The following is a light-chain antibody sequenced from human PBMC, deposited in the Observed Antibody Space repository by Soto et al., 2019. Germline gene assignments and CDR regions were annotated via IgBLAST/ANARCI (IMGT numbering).Light chain of an antibody. CDR1: QSVSNNY. J-gene: IGKJ5*01. CDR2: GAS. CDR3: QQYGSSPST. V-gene: IGKV3-20*01. Sequence: EIVLTQSPSTLSFSPGERATLSCRASQSVSNNYLAWYQQKPGQAPRLLIYGASNRATGIPDRFSGSGSGTDFTLTISRLEPEDFAVYYCQQYGSSPSTFGQGTLLEIK.